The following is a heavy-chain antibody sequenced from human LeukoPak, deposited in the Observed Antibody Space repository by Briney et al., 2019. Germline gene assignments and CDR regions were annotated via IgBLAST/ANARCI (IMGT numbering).Heavy chain of an antibody. J-gene: IGHJ6*02. Sequence: SVKVSCKASGGTFSSYAISWVRQAPGQGLEWMGRIIPILGIANYAQKFQGRVTITADKSTSTAYMELSSLRSEDTAVYYCARTTNYYYGMDAWGQGTTVTVSS. D-gene: IGHD4-17*01. CDR2: IIPILGIA. CDR3: ARTTNYYYGMDA. V-gene: IGHV1-69*04. CDR1: GGTFSSYA.